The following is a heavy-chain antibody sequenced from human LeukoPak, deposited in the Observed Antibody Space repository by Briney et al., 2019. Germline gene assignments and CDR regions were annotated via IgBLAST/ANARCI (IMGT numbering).Heavy chain of an antibody. CDR1: GGSITSHY. D-gene: IGHD2-15*01. V-gene: IGHV4-59*08. CDR3: ARHENCDGAGCSTGRWFDP. CDR2: ISYRGDT. Sequence: SETLSLTCTVSGGSITSHYWTWIRQPPGKGLEWIGYISYRGDTHYNSSLKNRVTISVDSSKTQFSLNLTSVTAADTAVYFCARHENCDGAGCSTGRWFDPWGQGTLVTVSS. J-gene: IGHJ5*02.